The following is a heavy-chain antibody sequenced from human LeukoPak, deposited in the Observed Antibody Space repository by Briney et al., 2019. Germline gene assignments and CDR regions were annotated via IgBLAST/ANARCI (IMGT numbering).Heavy chain of an antibody. CDR2: IIPIFGTA. V-gene: IGHV1-69*06. D-gene: IGHD2-15*01. Sequence: SVKVSCKASGGTFSSYAISWVRQAPGQGLEWMGGIIPIFGTANYAQKFQGRVTITADKSTSTAYMELSSLRSEDTAVYYCARGPVRYCSGGSCYGSDDYWGQGTLVTASS. J-gene: IGHJ4*02. CDR3: ARGPVRYCSGGSCYGSDDY. CDR1: GGTFSSYA.